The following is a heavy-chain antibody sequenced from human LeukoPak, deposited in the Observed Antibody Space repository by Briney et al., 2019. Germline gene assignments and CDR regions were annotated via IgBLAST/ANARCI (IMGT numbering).Heavy chain of an antibody. J-gene: IGHJ4*02. V-gene: IGHV3-21*01. Sequence: GGSLRLYCAASGFTFSSYRMNWVRQAPGKGLEWVSSISSRSSYIYYADSLKGGFTISRDNAKNSLYLNIHSLRAEDTAVYYCARDLADPDYGDYVFAYWGQGTLVTVSS. D-gene: IGHD4-17*01. CDR1: GFTFSSYR. CDR3: ARDLADPDYGDYVFAY. CDR2: ISSRSSYI.